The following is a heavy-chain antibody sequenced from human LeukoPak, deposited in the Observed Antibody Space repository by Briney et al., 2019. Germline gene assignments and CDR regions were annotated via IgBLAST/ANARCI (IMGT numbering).Heavy chain of an antibody. Sequence: TSETLSLTCTVSGGSISSGSYYWSWIRQPAGKGLEWIGRIYTSGSTNYNPSLKSRVTMSVDTSKNQFSLKLSSVTAADTAVYYCARDQEWLPKRGGLTYYYYYYMDVWGKGTTVTISS. CDR2: IYTSGST. CDR3: ARDQEWLPKRGGLTYYYYYYMDV. CDR1: GGSISSGSYY. J-gene: IGHJ6*03. D-gene: IGHD3-3*01. V-gene: IGHV4-61*02.